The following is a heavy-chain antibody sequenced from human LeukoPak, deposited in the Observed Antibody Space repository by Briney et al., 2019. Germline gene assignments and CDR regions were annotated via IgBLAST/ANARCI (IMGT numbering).Heavy chain of an antibody. D-gene: IGHD3-22*01. CDR2: ISGSGGST. J-gene: IGHJ4*02. Sequence: GSLRLSCAASGFTFSSYAMSWVRQAPGKGLEWVSAISGSGGSTYYADSVKGRLTISRDNSKNTLYLQMTSLRAEDTAVYYCAKVKGGITMIVAFYWGQGTLVTVSS. CDR1: GFTFSSYA. V-gene: IGHV3-23*01. CDR3: AKVKGGITMIVAFY.